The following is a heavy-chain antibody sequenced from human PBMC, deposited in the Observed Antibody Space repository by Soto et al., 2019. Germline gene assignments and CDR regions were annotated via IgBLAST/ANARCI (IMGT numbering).Heavy chain of an antibody. D-gene: IGHD5-12*01. J-gene: IGHJ6*03. CDR3: ARHTEATIFYPYYMDV. CDR1: GGSISSRTYY. V-gene: IGHV4-39*01. Sequence: SETLSLTCTVSGGSISSRTYYWGWVRQPPGKGLEYIGSVYYSGSASYNPSLKSRVTISVDTSKNQFSLKLSSVTAADTAVYYCARHTEATIFYPYYMDVWGKGTTVTVSS. CDR2: VYYSGSA.